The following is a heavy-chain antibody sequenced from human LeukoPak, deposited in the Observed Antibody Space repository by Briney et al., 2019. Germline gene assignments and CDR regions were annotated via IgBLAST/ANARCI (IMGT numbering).Heavy chain of an antibody. D-gene: IGHD2-15*01. Sequence: SETLSLTXTVSDGSIRSYYWSWIRQPPGKGLEWIGYIYYSGSTNYNPSLKSRVTISVDTSKNQFSLKLSSVTAADTAVYYCAGTPNCRGGTCYSRWFDPWGQGTLVTVSS. CDR2: IYYSGST. CDR3: AGTPNCRGGTCYSRWFDP. V-gene: IGHV4-59*01. CDR1: DGSIRSYY. J-gene: IGHJ5*02.